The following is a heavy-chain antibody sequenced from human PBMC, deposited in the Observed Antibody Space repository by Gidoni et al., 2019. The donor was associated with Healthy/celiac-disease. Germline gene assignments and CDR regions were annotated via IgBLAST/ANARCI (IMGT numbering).Heavy chain of an antibody. D-gene: IGHD5-12*01. CDR1: GFTVSSNY. Sequence: EVQLVASGGGLVQPGGSLRLSCAASGFTVSSNYMSWVRQAPGKGLEWVSVIDSGGSTYYADSVKGRFTISRHNSKNTLYLQMNSLRAEDTAVYYCARGMGGVATTLDYWGQGTLVTVSS. CDR2: IDSGGST. J-gene: IGHJ4*02. CDR3: ARGMGGVATTLDY. V-gene: IGHV3-53*04.